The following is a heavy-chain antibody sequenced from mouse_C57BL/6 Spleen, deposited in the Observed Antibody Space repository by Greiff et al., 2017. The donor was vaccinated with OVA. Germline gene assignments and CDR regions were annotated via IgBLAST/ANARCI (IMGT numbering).Heavy chain of an antibody. J-gene: IGHJ1*03. CDR1: GYTFTTYP. Sequence: QVQLQQSGAELVKPGASVKMSCKASGYTFTTYPIEWMKQTHGKSLEWIGNFHPYNDDTKYNEKFKGKATLTVEKSSSTVYLELSRLTSDDSAVYYCARRGYGSSYWYFDVWGTGTTVTVSS. CDR3: ARRGYGSSYWYFDV. CDR2: FHPYNDDT. D-gene: IGHD1-1*01. V-gene: IGHV1-47*01.